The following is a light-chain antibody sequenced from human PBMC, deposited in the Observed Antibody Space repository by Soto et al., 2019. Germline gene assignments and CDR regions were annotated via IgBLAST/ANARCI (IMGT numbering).Light chain of an antibody. J-gene: IGKJ1*01. CDR1: QSIRGW. CDR2: DAS. Sequence: DIQMTQSPSTLSASVGDRVTITCRASQSIRGWLAWYQQKPGKAPNLLIYDASRLKSGVPSRFSGRGSGTEFTLTITSLQPDDFATYYCHQDNSFSPWTFGQGTKVEVK. V-gene: IGKV1-5*01. CDR3: HQDNSFSPWT.